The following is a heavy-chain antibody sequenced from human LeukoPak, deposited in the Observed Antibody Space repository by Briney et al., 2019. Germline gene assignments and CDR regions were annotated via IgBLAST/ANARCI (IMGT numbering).Heavy chain of an antibody. V-gene: IGHV3-30-3*01. J-gene: IGHJ3*02. CDR1: GFTFSSYA. D-gene: IGHD6-13*01. Sequence: PGRSLRLSCAASGFTFSSYAMHWVRQAPGKGLEWVAVISYDGSNKYYADSVKGRFTISRDNSKNTLYLQMNSLRSEDTAVYYCARGGLNSSWRPGRRDDAFDIWGQGTMVTVSS. CDR3: ARGGLNSSWRPGRRDDAFDI. CDR2: ISYDGSNK.